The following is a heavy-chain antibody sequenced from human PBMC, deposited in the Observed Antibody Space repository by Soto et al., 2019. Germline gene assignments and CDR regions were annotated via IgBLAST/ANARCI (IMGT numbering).Heavy chain of an antibody. V-gene: IGHV1-69*02. D-gene: IGHD3-10*01. CDR3: ATSYGSGYRAFDF. Sequence: QVQLVXSGAEVKRXXXSVKVSCKASGDTFNFYSINWVRQAPGLGLEWMGRVNPILSMSNYAQRFQGRVTMTADKSTSTAYMELSGLRSEDTAIYYCATSYGSGYRAFDFWGQGALVTVSS. J-gene: IGHJ4*02. CDR1: GDTFNFYS. CDR2: VNPILSMS.